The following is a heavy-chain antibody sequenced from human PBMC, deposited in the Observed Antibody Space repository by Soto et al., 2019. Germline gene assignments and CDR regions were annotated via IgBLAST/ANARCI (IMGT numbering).Heavy chain of an antibody. CDR2: IYTNSGDI. V-gene: IGHV1-2*06. J-gene: IGHJ6*02. CDR3: ARELQRGMDV. Sequence: GXSVKVSCTAPGNTFTGFFFHWVRQAPGQGPEWMGRIYTNSGDIIYSQNFRGRVTMTYDTSISTAYMELSGLTSDDTAVYYCARELQRGMDVWGQGTTVTVSS. CDR1: GNTFTGFF. D-gene: IGHD2-15*01.